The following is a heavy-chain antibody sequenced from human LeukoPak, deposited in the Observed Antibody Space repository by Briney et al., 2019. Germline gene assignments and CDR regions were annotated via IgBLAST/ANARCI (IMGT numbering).Heavy chain of an antibody. CDR2: IYYSGST. CDR1: GGSISSSSYY. CDR3: ARQGGYGDYPNWFDP. J-gene: IGHJ5*02. Sequence: SETLSLTCTVSGGSISSSSYYWGWIRQPPGKGLEWIGSIYYSGSTYYNPSLKSRVTISVDTSKNQFSLKLSSVTAADTAVYYCARQGGYGDYPNWFDPWGQGTLVTVSS. D-gene: IGHD4-17*01. V-gene: IGHV4-39*01.